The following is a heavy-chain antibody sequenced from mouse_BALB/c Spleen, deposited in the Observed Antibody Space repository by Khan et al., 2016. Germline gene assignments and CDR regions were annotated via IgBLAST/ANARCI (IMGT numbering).Heavy chain of an antibody. D-gene: IGHD2-4*01. V-gene: IGHV1-54*01. Sequence: QVQLQQSGAELVRPGTSVKVSCKASGYAFTNYLIEWVKQRPGQGLEWIGVINPGSGGTNYNEKFKGKATLTADKSSSTAYMQISSLTSDDSAVYFCAGITAWFAYWGQGTLVTVSA. CDR1: GYAFTNYL. CDR2: INPGSGGT. J-gene: IGHJ3*01. CDR3: AGITAWFAY.